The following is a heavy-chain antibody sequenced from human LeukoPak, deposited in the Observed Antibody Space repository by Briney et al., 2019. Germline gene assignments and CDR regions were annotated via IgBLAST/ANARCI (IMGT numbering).Heavy chain of an antibody. CDR2: IYYSGST. V-gene: IGHV4-59*11. J-gene: IGHJ6*03. CDR1: GGSISSHY. D-gene: IGHD1-26*01. CDR3: AGRVGRGYYYYYYYMDV. Sequence: SETLSLTCTVSGGSISSHYWRWIRQPPGKGLEWIGYIYYSGSTNYNPSLKSRVTISVDTSKNQFSLKLSSVTAADTAVYYCAGRVGRGYYYYYYYMDVWGKGTTVTVSS.